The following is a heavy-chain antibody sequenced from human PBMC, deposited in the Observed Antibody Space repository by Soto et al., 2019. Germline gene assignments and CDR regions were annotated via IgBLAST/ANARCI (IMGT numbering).Heavy chain of an antibody. CDR2: IIHSFGTA. V-gene: IGHV1-69*01. Sequence: QVQLVQSGAEVKKPGSSVKVSCKASGGTFSSYAISWVRQAPGQGLEWMGGIIHSFGTANYAQKFHGRVTITADESASTAYMELGSLRSEDTAVYYCASSVIAVAGGIGTSYWYFDLWGRGTLVTVSS. CDR3: ASSVIAVAGGIGTSYWYFDL. D-gene: IGHD6-19*01. J-gene: IGHJ2*01. CDR1: GGTFSSYA.